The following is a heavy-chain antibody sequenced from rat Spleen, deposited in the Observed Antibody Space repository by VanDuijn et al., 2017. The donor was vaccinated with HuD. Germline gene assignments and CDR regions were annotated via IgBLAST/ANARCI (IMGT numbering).Heavy chain of an antibody. CDR1: GHSITSSYR. D-gene: IGHD1-1*01. CDR2: INSAGTT. V-gene: IGHV3-3*01. J-gene: IGHJ3*01. CDR3: ARSYGVHYYLPFSD. Sequence: EVQLQESGPGPVKVSESLSLTCSVTGHSITSSYRWNWIRKFPGNKLEWMGYINSAGTTNYNTSLKSRISITRETSKIHCFLLVNSVTSEDSATYYCARSYGVHYYLPFSDWGQGTLVT.